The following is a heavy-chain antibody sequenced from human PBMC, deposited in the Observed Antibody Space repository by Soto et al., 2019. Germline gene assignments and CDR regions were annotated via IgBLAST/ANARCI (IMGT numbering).Heavy chain of an antibody. CDR1: GGTFSSYA. V-gene: IGHV1-69*13. CDR2: IIPIFGTA. J-gene: IGHJ4*02. CDR3: AMAVSRRYDYVWGSYRPPHSDY. Sequence: SVKVSCKASGGTFSSYAISWVRQAPGQGLEWMGGIIPIFGTANYAQKFQGRVTITADESTSTAYMELSSLRSEDTAVYYCAMAVSRRYDYVWGSYRPPHSDYWGQGTLVTVSS. D-gene: IGHD3-16*02.